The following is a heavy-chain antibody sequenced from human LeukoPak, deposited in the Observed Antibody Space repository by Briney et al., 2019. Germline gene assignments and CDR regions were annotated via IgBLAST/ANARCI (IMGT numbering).Heavy chain of an antibody. CDR3: AKGRIQLWAYYFDY. D-gene: IGHD5-18*01. J-gene: IGHJ4*02. Sequence: GGSLRLSCAASGFTFSSYAMSWVRQAPGKGLEWVSATSGSGGSTYYADSVKGRFTISRDNSKNTLYLQMNSLRAEDTAVYYCAKGRIQLWAYYFDYWGQGTLVTVSS. CDR2: TSGSGGST. V-gene: IGHV3-23*01. CDR1: GFTFSSYA.